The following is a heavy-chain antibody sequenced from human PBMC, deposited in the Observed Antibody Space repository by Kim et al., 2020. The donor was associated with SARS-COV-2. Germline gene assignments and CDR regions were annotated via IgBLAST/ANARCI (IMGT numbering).Heavy chain of an antibody. J-gene: IGHJ3*02. CDR2: IKQEGNQK. Sequence: GGSLRRSCAASGFTFSSYWMTWVRQAPGKGLEWVANIKQEGNQKYYVDSVKGRFTISRDNAKNSLYLQMNSLRAEDTAVYYCARDGDLYSSGKDAFDIWGQGTMVTVSS. V-gene: IGHV3-7*01. D-gene: IGHD6-19*01. CDR3: ARDGDLYSSGKDAFDI. CDR1: GFTFSSYW.